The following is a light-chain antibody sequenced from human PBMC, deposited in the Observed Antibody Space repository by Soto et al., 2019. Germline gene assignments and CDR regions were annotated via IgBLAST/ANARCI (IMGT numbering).Light chain of an antibody. CDR2: APS. CDR1: RGMRND. CDR3: LQKYSYPFT. Sequence: AIQMTQSPSSLSASVGDRVTVTCRASRGMRNDLDWFQQKPGKAPKPLIYAPSKLQSRVPARFSGSGYGKTFTLTISSLQAQDFATYYCLQKYSYPFTFGPGTKVDIK. J-gene: IGKJ3*01. V-gene: IGKV1-6*01.